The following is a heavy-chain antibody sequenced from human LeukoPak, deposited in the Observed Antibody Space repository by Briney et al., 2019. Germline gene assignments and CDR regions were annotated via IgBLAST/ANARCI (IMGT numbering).Heavy chain of an antibody. J-gene: IGHJ4*02. CDR2: ISYDGSNK. D-gene: IGHD2-21*01. Sequence: GGSLRLSCAASGFTFSSYGMHWVRQAPGKGLEWVAVISYDGSNKYYGDSVKGRFTISRDNSENTLHLQMNSLRAEDTAVYYCAKDQMVGFVVVSQDYWGQGTLVTVSS. V-gene: IGHV3-30*18. CDR3: AKDQMVGFVVVSQDY. CDR1: GFTFSSYG.